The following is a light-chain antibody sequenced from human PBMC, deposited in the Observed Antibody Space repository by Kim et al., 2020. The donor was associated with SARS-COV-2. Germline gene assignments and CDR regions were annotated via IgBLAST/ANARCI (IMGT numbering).Light chain of an antibody. CDR3: QQYGSSLWT. J-gene: IGKJ1*01. CDR1: QSVSSDS. CDR2: GTV. V-gene: IGKV3-20*01. Sequence: ETVLTQSPATLSLSPGERATLSCRASQSVSSDSLGWYQQRPGQAPRLLIYGTVSRATGIPDRFSGRRSGTDFTLTISRLEPEDSAVYYCQQYGSSLWTFGQGTKVDIK.